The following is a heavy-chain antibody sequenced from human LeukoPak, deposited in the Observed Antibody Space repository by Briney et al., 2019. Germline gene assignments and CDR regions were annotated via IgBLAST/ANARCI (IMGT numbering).Heavy chain of an antibody. CDR3: ATNYGSDSYFDY. J-gene: IGHJ4*02. CDR2: IIPIFGTA. CDR1: GGTFSSYA. D-gene: IGHD3-10*01. Sequence: ASVKVSCKASGGTFSSYAISWVRQAPGQGLEWMGGIIPIFGTANYAQKFQGRVTITADESTSTAYMELSRLRSDDTAVYYCATNYGSDSYFDYWGQGTLVTVSS. V-gene: IGHV1-69*13.